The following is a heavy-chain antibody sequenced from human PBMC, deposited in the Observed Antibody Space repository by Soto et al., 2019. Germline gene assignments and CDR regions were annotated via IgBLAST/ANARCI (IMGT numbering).Heavy chain of an antibody. CDR2: VYYTGST. CDR1: GGSISGSY. D-gene: IGHD6-19*01. V-gene: IGHV4-59*01. Sequence: PSETLSLTCSVSGGSISGSYWSWIRQSPGKGLEWLGYVYYTGSTNCSPSLRSRVSISVDTSKNEFSLRLSSVTAADTAVYFCARSVAVPGAHIDYWGQGTQVTVYS. J-gene: IGHJ4*02. CDR3: ARSVAVPGAHIDY.